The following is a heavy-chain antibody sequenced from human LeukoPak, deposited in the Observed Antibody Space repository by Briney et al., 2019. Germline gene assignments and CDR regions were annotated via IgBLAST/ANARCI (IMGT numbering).Heavy chain of an antibody. D-gene: IGHD1-26*01. CDR2: ISSNSVYI. Sequence: PGGSLRLSCAASGFAFSSYSMTWVRQAPGKGLEWVSSISSNSVYIYYADSLKGRFTISRDNAKKSLYLQLISLRAEDTAVYYCASTSWELPDYWGQGTLVTVSS. V-gene: IGHV3-21*01. J-gene: IGHJ4*02. CDR3: ASTSWELPDY. CDR1: GFAFSSYS.